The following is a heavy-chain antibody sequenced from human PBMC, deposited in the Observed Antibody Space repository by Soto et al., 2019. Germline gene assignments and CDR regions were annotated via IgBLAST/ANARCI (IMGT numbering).Heavy chain of an antibody. CDR1: GYTFTSYD. V-gene: IGHV1-8*01. D-gene: IGHD6-13*01. J-gene: IGHJ5*02. CDR3: ARGVLAAGNPLGWFDP. Sequence: QVQLVQSGAEVKKPGASVKVSCKASGYTFTSYDINWVRQATGQGLEWMGWMNPNSGNTGYAQKFQGRVTRTRNTSISTAYMELSSLRSEDTAVYYCARGVLAAGNPLGWFDPWGQGTLVTVSS. CDR2: MNPNSGNT.